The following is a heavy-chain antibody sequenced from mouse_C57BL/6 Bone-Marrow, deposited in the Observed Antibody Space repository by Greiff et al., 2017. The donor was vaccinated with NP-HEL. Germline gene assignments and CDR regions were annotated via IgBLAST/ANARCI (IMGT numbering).Heavy chain of an antibody. V-gene: IGHV1-63*01. D-gene: IGHD2-1*01. CDR2: IYPGGGYT. J-gene: IGHJ4*01. Sequence: QVQLQQSGAELVRPGTSVKMSCKASGYTFPNYWIGWAKQRPGHGLEWIGDIYPGGGYTNYNEKFKGKATLTADKSSSKAYMQFSSLTSEDSAIYYCARSGGNYDYYAMDYWGQGTSVTVSS. CDR3: ARSGGNYDYYAMDY. CDR1: GYTFPNYW.